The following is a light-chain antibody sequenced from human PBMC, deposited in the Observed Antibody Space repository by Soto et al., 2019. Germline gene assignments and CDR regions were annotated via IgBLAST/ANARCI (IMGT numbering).Light chain of an antibody. CDR1: QDISNY. Sequence: DIQMTQSPSSLSASVGDRVTITCQASQDISNYLNWYQQKPGKAPKLLIYDASNLETGVPSRFSGSGSGTDFTFTISSLQPEDIATYYCWRLAFGPGTKVDIK. V-gene: IGKV1-33*01. J-gene: IGKJ3*01. CDR2: DAS. CDR3: WRLA.